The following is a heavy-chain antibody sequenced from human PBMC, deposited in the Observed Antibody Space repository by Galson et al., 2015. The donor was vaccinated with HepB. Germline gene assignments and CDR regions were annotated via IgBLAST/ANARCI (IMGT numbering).Heavy chain of an antibody. D-gene: IGHD6-13*01. J-gene: IGHJ4*02. CDR1: GFSFSSYG. CDR3: ARRSSSWDDFDY. CDR2: IWYDGSNK. V-gene: IGHV3-33*01. Sequence: SLRLSCAASGFSFSSYGMHWVRQAPGKGLEWVAVIWYDGSNKKYADSVKGRFTISRDNSKNTLYLQMNSLRAEDTAVYYCARRSSSWDDFDYWGQGGLVTGSS.